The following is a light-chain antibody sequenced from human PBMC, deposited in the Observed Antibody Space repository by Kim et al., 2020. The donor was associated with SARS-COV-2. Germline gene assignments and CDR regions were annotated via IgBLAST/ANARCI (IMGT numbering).Light chain of an antibody. CDR2: LEGSGSY. V-gene: IGLV4-60*03. CDR1: SGHNSYI. CDR3: ETWVSKIRV. Sequence: QLVLTQSSSASASLGSSVKLTCTLSSGHNSYIIAWHQQQPGKAPRYLMKLEGSGSYNRGSGVPDRFSGSSSGADRYLTISNLQSEDEADYYCETWVSKIRVFGTGTKVTVL. J-gene: IGLJ1*01.